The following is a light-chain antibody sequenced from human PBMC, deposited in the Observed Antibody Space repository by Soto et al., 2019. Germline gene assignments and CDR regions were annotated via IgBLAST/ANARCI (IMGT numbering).Light chain of an antibody. J-gene: IGKJ1*01. Sequence: DIQMTQSPSSLSASVGDRVTITCRASQSISSYLNWYQQKPGKAPNLLIYAASNLQSGVPSRFSGSGSGTDFTLTISSLQPEDFVSYYCQQSYSIPPWTFGQGTKVEIK. CDR1: QSISSY. V-gene: IGKV1-39*01. CDR3: QQSYSIPPWT. CDR2: AAS.